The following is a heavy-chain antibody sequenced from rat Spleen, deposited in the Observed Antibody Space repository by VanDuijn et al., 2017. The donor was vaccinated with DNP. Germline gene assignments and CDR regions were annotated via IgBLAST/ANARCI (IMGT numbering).Heavy chain of an antibody. CDR3: ARSPESSYIYFPWAY. V-gene: IGHV2-41*01. Sequence: QVQLKESGPGLVQPSQTLSLTCTVAGFSLTSNSVHWVRQPPGKGLEWMGVIWNNGGTRYNSVLKSRFSISKDTSKSQVFLKMNSLQTEDTATYYCARSPESSYIYFPWAYWGQGTLVTVSS. J-gene: IGHJ3*01. CDR2: IWNNGGT. CDR1: GFSLTSNS. D-gene: IGHD1-2*01.